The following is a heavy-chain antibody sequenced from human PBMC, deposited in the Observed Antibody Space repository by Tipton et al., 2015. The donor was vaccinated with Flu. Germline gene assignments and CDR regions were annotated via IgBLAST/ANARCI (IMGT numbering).Heavy chain of an antibody. V-gene: IGHV4-61*02. D-gene: IGHD1-1*01. CDR2: IYTSGST. CDR1: GGSISSSSYY. Sequence: TLSLTCTVSGGSISSSSYYWSWIRQPAGKGLEWIGRIYTSGSTNYNPSLKSRVTMSVDTSKNQFSLKLSSVTAADTAVYYCARDSAYNWNEGGYFDYWGQGTLVTVSS. J-gene: IGHJ4*02. CDR3: ARDSAYNWNEGGYFDY.